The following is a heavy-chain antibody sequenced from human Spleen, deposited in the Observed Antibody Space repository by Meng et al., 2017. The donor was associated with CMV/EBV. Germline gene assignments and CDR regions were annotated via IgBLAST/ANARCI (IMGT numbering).Heavy chain of an antibody. CDR2: IKQDGSDK. CDR3: ARQNRFFEWVLYGGTWYVHGMDV. J-gene: IGHJ6*02. Sequence: GESLKISCAASGFTFSSYWMSWVRQAPGKGLQWVASIKQDGSDKYYVGSVRGRFTISTDNAKNSLYLQMYSLRAEDTAVYYCARQNRFFEWVLYGGTWYVHGMDVWGRGTTVTVSS. D-gene: IGHD3-3*01. CDR1: GFTFSSYW. V-gene: IGHV3-7*01.